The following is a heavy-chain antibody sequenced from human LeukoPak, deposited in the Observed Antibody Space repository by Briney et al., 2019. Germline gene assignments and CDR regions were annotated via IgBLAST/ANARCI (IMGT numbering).Heavy chain of an antibody. V-gene: IGHV3-7*01. CDR3: GSTNSFSY. D-gene: IGHD2-15*01. Sequence: GESLRLSCAASGFAFSNYWMNWARQAPGKGLEWVANIKQDGSGTNYVDSVKGRFTISRDNAKNSLYLQMNSLRAEDTALYYCGSTNSFSYWGRGTLVTVSS. CDR1: GFAFSNYW. CDR2: IKQDGSGT. J-gene: IGHJ4*02.